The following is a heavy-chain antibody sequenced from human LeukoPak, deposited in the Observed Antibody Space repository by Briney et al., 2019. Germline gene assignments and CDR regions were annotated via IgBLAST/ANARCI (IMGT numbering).Heavy chain of an antibody. J-gene: IGHJ5*01. CDR1: GFTFSNYA. CDR3: ARGSPKHDS. Sequence: TGGSLRLSCAASGFTFSNYAMSWVRQPPGKGLEWIAEISHSGTTNYNPALKSRVTISVDTSKNQFSLKLISVTAADTGVYYCARGSPKHDSWGQGTLVIVSP. V-gene: IGHV4-34*01. CDR2: ISHSGTT.